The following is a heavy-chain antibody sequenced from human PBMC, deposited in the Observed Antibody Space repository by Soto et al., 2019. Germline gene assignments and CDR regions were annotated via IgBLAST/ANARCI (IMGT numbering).Heavy chain of an antibody. CDR1: GYTFTSYG. D-gene: IGHD3-22*01. CDR2: INAGNGNT. Sequence: SVKVSCKASGYTFTSYGIHWVRQAPGQRLEWTGWINAGNGNTKYSEKFQGRVTITRDTSASTAYLELSSLRSEDTAVYYCARDPNYMSAYYHHYYYGMDLWGQGTTVTGAS. CDR3: ARDPNYMSAYYHHYYYGMDL. J-gene: IGHJ6*02. V-gene: IGHV1-3*01.